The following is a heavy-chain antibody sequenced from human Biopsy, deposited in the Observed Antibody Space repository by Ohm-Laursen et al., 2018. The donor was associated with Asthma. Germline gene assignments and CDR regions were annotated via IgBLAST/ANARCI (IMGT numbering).Heavy chain of an antibody. CDR1: AYTFIGYH. CDR3: ARVQKSPRDRWFDP. CDR2: INPNGGAT. V-gene: IGHV1-2*06. D-gene: IGHD1-14*01. J-gene: IGHJ5*02. Sequence: ASVKVSCKASAYTFIGYHLHWVRQAPGEGLERMGRINPNGGATIYAQKFQGRVTMTRDTSISTAYMELSRLTSDDTAVYYCARVQKSPRDRWFDPWGQGTLVTVSS.